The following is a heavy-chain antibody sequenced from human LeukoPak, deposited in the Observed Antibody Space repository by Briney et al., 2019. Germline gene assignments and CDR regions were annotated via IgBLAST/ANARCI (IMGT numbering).Heavy chain of an antibody. CDR2: IIPILGIA. CDR1: GGTFSSYA. J-gene: IGHJ4*02. CDR3: ARVGRDGYLFDY. D-gene: IGHD6-13*01. Sequence: SVRVSCKASGGTFSSYAISWVRQAPGQGLEWMGRIIPILGIANYARKFQGRVTITADKSTSTAYMELSSLRSEDTAVYYCARVGRDGYLFDYWGQGTLVTFSS. V-gene: IGHV1-69*04.